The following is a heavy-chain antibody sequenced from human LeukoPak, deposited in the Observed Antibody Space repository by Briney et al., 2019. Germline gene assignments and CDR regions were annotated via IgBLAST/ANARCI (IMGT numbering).Heavy chain of an antibody. V-gene: IGHV1-46*01. J-gene: IGHJ5*02. D-gene: IGHD6-13*01. CDR2: IYPSGGST. Sequence: GASVKVSCKASGYTFTSYYMHWVRQAPGQGLEWMGIIYPSGGSTSYAQKFQGRVTMTRDTSTSTVYMELSSLRSEDTAVYYCARLRGPAAAMDPWGQGTLVTVSS. CDR1: GYTFTSYY. CDR3: ARLRGPAAAMDP.